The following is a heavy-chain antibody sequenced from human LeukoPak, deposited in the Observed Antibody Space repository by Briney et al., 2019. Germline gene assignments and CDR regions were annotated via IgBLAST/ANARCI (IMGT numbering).Heavy chain of an antibody. Sequence: ASVRVSCKASGYTFTGYYMHWVRQAPGQGLEWMGWINPNSGGTNYAQKFQGRVTMTRDTSISTAYMELSRLRSDDTTVYYCARDRTRTGYSSGWYHDYWGQGTLVTVSS. CDR1: GYTFTGYY. D-gene: IGHD6-19*01. J-gene: IGHJ4*02. CDR2: INPNSGGT. CDR3: ARDRTRTGYSSGWYHDY. V-gene: IGHV1-2*02.